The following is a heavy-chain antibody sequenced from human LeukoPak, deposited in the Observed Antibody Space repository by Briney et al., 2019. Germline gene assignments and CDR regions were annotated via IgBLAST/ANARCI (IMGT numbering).Heavy chain of an antibody. CDR2: ISSSGSTI. D-gene: IGHD3-10*01. Sequence: GGSLRLSCAASGFTFSSYEMNWVRQAPGKGLEWVSYISSSGSTIYYADSVKGRFTISRDNAKNSLYLQMNSLRAEDTAAYYCAREIEKYYYGSGSLDYWGQGTLVTVSS. CDR1: GFTFSSYE. J-gene: IGHJ4*02. V-gene: IGHV3-48*03. CDR3: AREIEKYYYGSGSLDY.